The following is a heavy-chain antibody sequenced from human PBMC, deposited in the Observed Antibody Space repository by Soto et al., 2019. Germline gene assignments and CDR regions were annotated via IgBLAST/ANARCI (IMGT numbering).Heavy chain of an antibody. Sequence: EVQLVESGGGLVQPGGSLRLSCAASGFTFRTYWMHWVRQAPGKGLVWVSRIDPSGTTTNYADSVKGRFPISRDNAKDTLYLQMDSLRAEDTAVYFCARDNWNSHWGQGTLVTVSS. D-gene: IGHD1-7*01. CDR3: ARDNWNSH. CDR2: IDPSGTTT. V-gene: IGHV3-74*01. J-gene: IGHJ4*02. CDR1: GFTFRTYW.